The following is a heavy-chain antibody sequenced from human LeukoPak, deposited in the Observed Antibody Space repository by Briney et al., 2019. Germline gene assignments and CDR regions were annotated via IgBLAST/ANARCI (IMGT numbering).Heavy chain of an antibody. V-gene: IGHV3-21*01. CDR1: GFTFSSYS. J-gene: IGHJ6*04. Sequence: SGGSLRLSCAASGFTFSSYSMNWVRQAPGKGLEWVSSISSSSSYIYYADSVKGRFTISRDNAKNTLYLQMNSLRAEDTAVYYCARDGDYYGMDVWGKGTTVTVSS. D-gene: IGHD4-17*01. CDR2: ISSSSSYI. CDR3: ARDGDYYGMDV.